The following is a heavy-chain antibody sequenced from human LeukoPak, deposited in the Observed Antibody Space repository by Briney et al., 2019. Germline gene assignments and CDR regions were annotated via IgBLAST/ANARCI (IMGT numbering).Heavy chain of an antibody. Sequence: GGSLRLSCAASGFTFSTSWMTWVRQAPGKGLEWVSGITTSGGGTYHADSVKGRFTISRDNSKNTLYLQMNSLRVEDTAVYYCAKVKSSYYTISYWGQGTLVTVSS. D-gene: IGHD3-3*01. V-gene: IGHV3-23*01. CDR3: AKVKSSYYTISY. J-gene: IGHJ4*02. CDR2: ITTSGGGT. CDR1: GFTFSTSW.